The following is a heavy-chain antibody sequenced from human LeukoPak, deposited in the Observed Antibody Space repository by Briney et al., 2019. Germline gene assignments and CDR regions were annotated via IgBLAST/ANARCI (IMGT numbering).Heavy chain of an antibody. CDR1: GFTFSSYS. V-gene: IGHV3-48*01. D-gene: IGHD2-8*01. J-gene: IGHJ6*03. Sequence: GGSLRLSCAASGFTFSSYSMNWVRQAPGKGLEWVSYISSSSSTIYYADSVKGRFTISRDNAKNSLYLQMNSLRAEDTAVYYCARRVSHYYMDVWGKGTTVTASS. CDR3: ARRVSHYYMDV. CDR2: ISSSSSTI.